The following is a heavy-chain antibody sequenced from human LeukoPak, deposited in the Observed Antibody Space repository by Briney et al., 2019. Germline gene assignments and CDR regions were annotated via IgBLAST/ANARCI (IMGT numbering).Heavy chain of an antibody. D-gene: IGHD3-10*01. Sequence: SETLSLTCTVSGGSISSSSYYWGWIRQPPGKGLEWIGSIYYSGSTYYNPSLKSRVTISVDTSKNQFSLKLSSVTAADTAVYYCARDSNGWFGELSYFDYWGQGTLVTVSS. CDR3: ARDSNGWFGELSYFDY. J-gene: IGHJ4*02. CDR1: GGSISSSSYY. CDR2: IYYSGST. V-gene: IGHV4-39*07.